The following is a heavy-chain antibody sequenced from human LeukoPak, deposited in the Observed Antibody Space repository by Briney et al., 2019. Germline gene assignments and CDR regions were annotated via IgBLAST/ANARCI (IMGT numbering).Heavy chain of an antibody. CDR3: AREGSSWYGDQIGAFDI. CDR2: MNPNSGNT. J-gene: IGHJ3*02. D-gene: IGHD6-13*01. V-gene: IGHV1-8*03. CDR1: GYTFTSYD. Sequence: ASVKVSCKASGYTFTSYDINWVRQATGQGLEWMGWMNPNSGNTGYAQKFQGRVTITRNTSISTAYMELSSLRSEDTAVYYCAREGSSWYGDQIGAFDIWGQGTMVTVSS.